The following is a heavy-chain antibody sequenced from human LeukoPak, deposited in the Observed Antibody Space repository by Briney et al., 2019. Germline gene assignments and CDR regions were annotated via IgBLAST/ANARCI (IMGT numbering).Heavy chain of an antibody. CDR2: IKQDGSEK. D-gene: IGHD1-26*01. CDR1: GFTFSSYW. Sequence: GGPLRLSCAASGFTFSSYWMSWVRQAPGKGLEWVANIKQDGSEKYYVDSVKGRFTISRDNAKNSLYLQMNSLRAEDTAVYYCARDPSGSAPSGYFDYWGQGTLVTVSS. J-gene: IGHJ4*02. V-gene: IGHV3-7*01. CDR3: ARDPSGSAPSGYFDY.